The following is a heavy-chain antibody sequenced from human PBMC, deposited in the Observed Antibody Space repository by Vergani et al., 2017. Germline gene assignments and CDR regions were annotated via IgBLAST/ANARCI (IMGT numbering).Heavy chain of an antibody. D-gene: IGHD2-8*01. CDR1: GFTLSSHA. J-gene: IGHJ6*03. CDR2: IWYDGSKE. V-gene: IGHV3-33*01. Sequence: QVQLEESGGGVVQPGRSLRLSCAGSGFTLSSHAMHWVRQAPGEGLEWGAFIWYDGSKEYYAESVKGRFTIARDNSKNTLHLQMNNLRAAVTAVYYCARSGYCAHGVCYMTYYYYMDVWGKGTAVTVSS. CDR3: ARSGYCAHGVCYMTYYYYMDV.